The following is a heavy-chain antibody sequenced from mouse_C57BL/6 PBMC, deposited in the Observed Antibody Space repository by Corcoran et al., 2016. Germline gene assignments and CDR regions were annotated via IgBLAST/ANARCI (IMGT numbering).Heavy chain of an antibody. CDR3: ARSGGNYRYFDV. V-gene: IGHV9-3*01. CDR2: INTYSGVP. J-gene: IGHJ1*03. CDR1: GYTFTTYG. D-gene: IGHD2-1*01. Sequence: QIQLVQSGPELKKPGETVKISCKASGYTFTTYGMSWVKQAPGKGLKWMGWINTYSGVPTYADDFKGRFAFSLETSASTAYLQINNLKNEDMATYFCARSGGNYRYFDVWGTGTTVTVSS.